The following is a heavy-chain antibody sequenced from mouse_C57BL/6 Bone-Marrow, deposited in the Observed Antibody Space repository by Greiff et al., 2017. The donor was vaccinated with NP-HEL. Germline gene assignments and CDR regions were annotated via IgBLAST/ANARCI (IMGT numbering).Heavy chain of an antibody. D-gene: IGHD2-1*01. Sequence: EVQLQQSGPVLVKPGASVKMSCKASGYTFTDYYMNWVKQSHGKSLEWIGVINPYNGGTSYNQKFKGKATLTVDKSSSTAYMELNSLTSEDSAVYYCAREGGNYGDAYWGQGTLVTVSA. CDR3: AREGGNYGDAY. J-gene: IGHJ3*01. CDR1: GYTFTDYY. V-gene: IGHV1-19*01. CDR2: INPYNGGT.